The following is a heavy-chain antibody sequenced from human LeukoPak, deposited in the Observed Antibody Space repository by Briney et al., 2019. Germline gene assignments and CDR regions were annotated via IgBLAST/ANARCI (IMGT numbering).Heavy chain of an antibody. CDR1: GFTFSSHW. V-gene: IGHV3-74*01. CDR3: AREVATGSDY. J-gene: IGHJ4*02. CDR2: IKSDGSTT. Sequence: PGGSLRLSCAASGFTFSSHWMHWVRQPPGKGLVWVSRIKSDGSTTTYADSVKGRFTISRDNSKNTLYLQMNSLRAEDTAVYYCAREVATGSDYWGQGTLVTVSS. D-gene: IGHD3-10*01.